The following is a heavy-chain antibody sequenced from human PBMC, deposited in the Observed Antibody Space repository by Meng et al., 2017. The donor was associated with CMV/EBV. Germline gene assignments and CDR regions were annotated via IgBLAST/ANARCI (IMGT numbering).Heavy chain of an antibody. CDR1: GGSVSSGSYY. J-gene: IGHJ6*02. V-gene: IGHV4-61*01. CDR3: ARADIVVVPAAIRYYYYGMDV. Sequence: GSLRLSCTVSGGSVSSGSYYWSWIRQPPGKGLEGIGYIYYSGSTNYNPSLRSRVTISVDTSQNQFSLKLSSVTAADTAVYYCARADIVVVPAAIRYYYYGMDVWGQGTTVTVSS. CDR2: IYYSGST. D-gene: IGHD2-2*02.